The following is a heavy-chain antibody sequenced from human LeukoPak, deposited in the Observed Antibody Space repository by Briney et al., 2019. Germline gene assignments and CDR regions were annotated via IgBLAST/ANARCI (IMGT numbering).Heavy chain of an antibody. D-gene: IGHD3-10*01. V-gene: IGHV3-48*04. CDR1: GFAFSTYW. J-gene: IGHJ6*03. CDR2: ISSSSSTI. CDR3: VYCSGSYDYYYYYMDV. Sequence: GGSLRLSCAASGFAFSTYWMIWVRQAPGKGLEWVSYISSSSSTIYYADSVKGRFTISRDNAKNSLYLQMNSLRAEDTAVYYCVYCSGSYDYYYYYMDVWGKGTTVTVSS.